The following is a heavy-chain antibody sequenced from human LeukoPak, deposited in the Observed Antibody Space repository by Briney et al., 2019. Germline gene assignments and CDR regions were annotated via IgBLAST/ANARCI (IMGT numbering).Heavy chain of an antibody. CDR2: IWSDGSNQ. CDR3: AKDAQRGFDYSNSLEY. CDR1: KFTFSHYG. Sequence: GGSLRLSCAASKFTFSHYGMHWVRQAPGKGLQWVAVIWSDGSNQYYADSVKGRFTISRDNSNNMVYLQMNSLKADDTGVYYCAKDAQRGFDYSNSLEYWGQGALVTVSS. D-gene: IGHD4-11*01. J-gene: IGHJ4*02. V-gene: IGHV3-33*06.